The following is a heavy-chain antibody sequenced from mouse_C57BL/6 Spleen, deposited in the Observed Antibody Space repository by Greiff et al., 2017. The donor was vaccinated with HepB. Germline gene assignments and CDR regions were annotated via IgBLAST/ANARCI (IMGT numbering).Heavy chain of an antibody. CDR3: ARGGGKGLDY. J-gene: IGHJ2*01. V-gene: IGHV1-54*01. CDR2: INPGSGGT. Sequence: VQLQQSGAELVRPGTSVKVSCKASGYAFTNYLIEWVKQRPGQGLEWIGVINPGSGGTNYNEKFKGKATLTADKSSSTAYMQLSSLTSEDSAVYFCARGGGKGLDYWGQGTTLTVSS. CDR1: GYAFTNYL. D-gene: IGHD1-1*02.